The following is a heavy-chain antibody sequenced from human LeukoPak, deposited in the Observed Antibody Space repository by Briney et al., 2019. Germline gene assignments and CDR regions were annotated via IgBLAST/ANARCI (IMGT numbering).Heavy chain of an antibody. J-gene: IGHJ4*02. CDR2: FDPEDGET. CDR3: ATVDSYGGYYFDY. Sequence: ASVEVSCKVSGYTLTELSMHWVRQAPGKGLEWMGGFDPEDGETIYAQKFQGRVTMTEDTSTDTAYMELSSLRSEDTAVYYCATVDSYGGYYFDYWGQGTLVTVSS. V-gene: IGHV1-24*01. CDR1: GYTLTELS. D-gene: IGHD5-18*01.